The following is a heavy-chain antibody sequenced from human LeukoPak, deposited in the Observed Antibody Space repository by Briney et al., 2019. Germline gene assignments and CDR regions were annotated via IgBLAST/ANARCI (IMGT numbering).Heavy chain of an antibody. D-gene: IGHD1-26*01. CDR1: GFSCSNYW. V-gene: IGHV3-7*03. J-gene: IGHJ4*02. CDR3: ARLVGDVTTWDC. CDR2: IKQDESEK. Sequence: GGSLRLSCTASGFSCSNYWMSWVRQAPGKGLEWVASIKQDESEKYYVDSVKGRFTTSRDNAKSSLYLQMNALRGEDTAVYYCARLVGDVTTWDCWGQGTLVTVSS.